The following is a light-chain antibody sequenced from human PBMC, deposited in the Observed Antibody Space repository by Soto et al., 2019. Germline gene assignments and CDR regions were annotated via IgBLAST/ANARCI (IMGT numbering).Light chain of an antibody. CDR2: DVS. CDR1: SDVGAYRY. CDR3: RSYTGGNARVV. J-gene: IGLJ2*01. V-gene: IGLV2-14*01. Sequence: QSALTQPASVSGSPGQSITISCTGSDVGAYRYVSWYQQHPGKAPRLMIYDVSNRPSGVSDRFSGSKSGNTASLTISGLQPEDEAYFFCRSYTGGNARVVFGGGTKLTVL.